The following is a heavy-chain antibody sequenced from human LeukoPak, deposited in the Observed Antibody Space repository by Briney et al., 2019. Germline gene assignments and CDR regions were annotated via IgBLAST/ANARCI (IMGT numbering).Heavy chain of an antibody. CDR2: IIPIFGTA. J-gene: IGHJ4*02. D-gene: IGHD6-19*01. CDR1: GGTFSSYA. CDR3: ARVVGAVTGKGVLDY. Sequence: SVKVSCKASGGTFSSYAISWVRQAPGQGLEWMGGIIPIFGTANYAQKFQGRVTITADESTSTAYMELSRLTSDDTAVYYCARVVGAVTGKGVLDYWGQGTLVTVSS. V-gene: IGHV1-69*13.